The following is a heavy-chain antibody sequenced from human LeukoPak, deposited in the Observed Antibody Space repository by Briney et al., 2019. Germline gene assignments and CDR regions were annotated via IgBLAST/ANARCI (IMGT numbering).Heavy chain of an antibody. CDR2: IYRGGNA. CDR3: ATGGAATVLTVGFFQH. D-gene: IGHD1-26*01. V-gene: IGHV3-66*01. CDR1: GYTPCSSH. Sequence: GGSLRLSCAPSGYTPCSSHMYWVCATPGGGLEWGSVIYRGGNAYYTGSVKDRFATSRDNSKNTLFLQMNSLRVENTAVYYCATGGAATVLTVGFFQHWGQGTLVTVSS. J-gene: IGHJ1*01.